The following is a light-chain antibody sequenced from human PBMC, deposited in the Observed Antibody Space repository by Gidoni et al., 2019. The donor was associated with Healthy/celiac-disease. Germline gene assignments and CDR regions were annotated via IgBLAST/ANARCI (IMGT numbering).Light chain of an antibody. CDR3: QAWDSSTYV. CDR2: QDN. J-gene: IGLJ1*01. Sequence: SYELTQPPSVSVSPGQTASITCSGDKMGDRYVCWYQQKPDQSPVLVIYQDNKRPSGIPERFSGYNSGNTATLTISGTQAMDEADYYCQAWDSSTYVFGTGTKVTVL. V-gene: IGLV3-1*01. CDR1: KMGDRY.